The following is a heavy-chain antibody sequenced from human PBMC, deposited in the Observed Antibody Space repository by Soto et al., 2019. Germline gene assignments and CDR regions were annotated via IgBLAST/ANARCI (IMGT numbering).Heavy chain of an antibody. CDR3: AKDRTMEGQWLGLVRLGIDY. Sequence: GGSLRLSCAASGFTFDDYAMHWVRQAPGKGLEWVSGISWNSGSIGYADSVKGRFTISRDNAKNSLYLQMNSLRAEDTALYYCAKDRTMEGQWLGLVRLGIDYWGQGTLVTVSS. CDR2: ISWNSGSI. CDR1: GFTFDDYA. D-gene: IGHD6-19*01. J-gene: IGHJ4*02. V-gene: IGHV3-9*01.